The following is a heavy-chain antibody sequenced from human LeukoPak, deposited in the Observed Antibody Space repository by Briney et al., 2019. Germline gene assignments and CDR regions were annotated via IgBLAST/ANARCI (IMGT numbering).Heavy chain of an antibody. D-gene: IGHD3-22*01. V-gene: IGHV3-30-3*01. CDR2: ISYDGSSK. Sequence: GRSLRLSCAVSGFTFSTYAMHWVRQAPGKGLEWVAVISYDGSSKYYADSVKGRFTISRDNSKNTLYLQMNSLRAEDTAVYYCATYSSLNTREFQYWGQGTLVTVSP. CDR3: ATYSSLNTREFQY. J-gene: IGHJ1*01. CDR1: GFTFSTYA.